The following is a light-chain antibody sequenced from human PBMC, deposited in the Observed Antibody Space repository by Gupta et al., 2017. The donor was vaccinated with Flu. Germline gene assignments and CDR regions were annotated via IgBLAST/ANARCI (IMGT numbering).Light chain of an antibody. CDR2: GAS. CDR3: QQYNNWPPYT. CDR1: QSCSSN. J-gene: IGKJ2*01. V-gene: IGKV3-15*01. Sequence: ATLSVSPGERSTLSCRSSQSCSSNLAWYQQKPGQAPRLLIDGASTRDTGIPARVSGSGSGTEFTLTISSRQSEDFAVYYWQQYNNWPPYTFGQGTKLEIK.